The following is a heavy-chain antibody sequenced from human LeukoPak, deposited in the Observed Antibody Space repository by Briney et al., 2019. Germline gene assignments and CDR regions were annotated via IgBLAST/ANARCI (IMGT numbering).Heavy chain of an antibody. D-gene: IGHD2/OR15-2a*01. Sequence: GGSLRLSCAASGFSFNTFSMNWVRQAPGKGLEWVSSITNTDTFRYYADSVKGRFTISRDNSKNTLYLQMNSLRAEDTAVYYCARFSEVYYYVDVWGTGTTVTVSS. V-gene: IGHV3-21*01. CDR3: ARFSEVYYYVDV. CDR1: GFSFNTFS. J-gene: IGHJ6*03. CDR2: ITNTDTFR.